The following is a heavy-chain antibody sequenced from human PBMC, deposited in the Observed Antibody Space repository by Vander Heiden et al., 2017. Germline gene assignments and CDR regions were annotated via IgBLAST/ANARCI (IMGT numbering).Heavy chain of an antibody. V-gene: IGHV3-23*01. CDR1: GFTFSNYA. Sequence: GGGLVQPGGSLRLSCAASGFTFSNYAMTWVRQVPGKGLECLSVISDNGDTTYYAASVKGRFTIARDNSKNTLYLQMNSLRAEDTAVYYCAKGGSGSPLPAHWGEGTLVSVSS. D-gene: IGHD6-19*01. CDR2: ISDNGDTT. J-gene: IGHJ4*02. CDR3: AKGGSGSPLPAH.